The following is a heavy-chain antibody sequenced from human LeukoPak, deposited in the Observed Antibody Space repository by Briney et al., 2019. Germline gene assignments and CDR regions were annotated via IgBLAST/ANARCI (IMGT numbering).Heavy chain of an antibody. Sequence: GGSLRLSCAASGFTFSNYAMSWFRQAPGKGLEWVSLITGSGSGTYYADSVKGRFTISRDNSKNTLDLQMNSLRAEDPAVYYCAIDPTVPGTADYFPHWGQGTLVTVSS. V-gene: IGHV3-23*01. J-gene: IGHJ1*01. CDR1: GFTFSNYA. CDR2: ITGSGSGT. D-gene: IGHD6-19*01. CDR3: AIDPTVPGTADYFPH.